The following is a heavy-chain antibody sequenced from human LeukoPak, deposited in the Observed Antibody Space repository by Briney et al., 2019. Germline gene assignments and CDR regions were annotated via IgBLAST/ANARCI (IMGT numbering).Heavy chain of an antibody. CDR1: GGTFSSYA. J-gene: IGHJ4*02. V-gene: IGHV1-69*13. CDR3: ARERVWSGYYTEDGDY. CDR2: IIPIFGTA. Sequence: ASVTVSCKASGGTFSSYAISWVRQAPGQGLEWMGGIIPIFGTANYAQKFQGRVTITADESTSTAYMELSSLRSEDTAVYYCARERVWSGYYTEDGDYWGQGTLVTVSS. D-gene: IGHD3-3*01.